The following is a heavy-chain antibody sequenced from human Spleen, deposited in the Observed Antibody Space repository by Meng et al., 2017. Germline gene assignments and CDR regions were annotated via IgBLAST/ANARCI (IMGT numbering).Heavy chain of an antibody. D-gene: IGHD5-24*01. Sequence: GESLKISCAASGFTFRSYDMNWVRQAPGKGLEWVSYIGPSGSPIYYADSVKGRFTISRDNAKNSQYLQMNSLRAEDTALYYCARGRGHRDSWYFDLWGRGTLVTVSS. CDR2: IGPSGSPI. J-gene: IGHJ2*01. CDR3: ARGRGHRDSWYFDL. V-gene: IGHV3-48*03. CDR1: GFTFRSYD.